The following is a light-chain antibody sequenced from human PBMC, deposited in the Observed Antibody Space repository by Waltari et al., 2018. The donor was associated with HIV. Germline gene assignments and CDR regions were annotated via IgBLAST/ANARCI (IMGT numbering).Light chain of an antibody. CDR2: EVI. J-gene: IGLJ1*01. V-gene: IGLV2-14*01. Sequence: QSALTQPASVSGSPGQSITISCTGTSSAVGGYNYVSWYQQHPGKAPKHMGYEVINRPAGVSNRFSGSKSDNTASLTISGLQAEDEADYYCSSYTSSSSHYVFGTGTKVTVL. CDR1: SSAVGGYNY. CDR3: SSYTSSSSHYV.